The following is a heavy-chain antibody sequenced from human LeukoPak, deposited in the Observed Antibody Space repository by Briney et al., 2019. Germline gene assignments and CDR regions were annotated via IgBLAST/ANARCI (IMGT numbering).Heavy chain of an antibody. CDR3: AKSVLRFLKWFQNYGMDV. V-gene: IGHV3-23*01. D-gene: IGHD3-3*01. CDR2: ISGSGGST. J-gene: IGHJ6*02. Sequence: GGSLRLSCAASGFTFSSYAMSWVRQAPGKGLEWVSAISGSGGSTYYADSVKGRFTISRDNSKNTLYLQMNSLRAEDTAVYYCAKSVLRFLKWFQNYGMDVWGQGTTVTVSS. CDR1: GFTFSSYA.